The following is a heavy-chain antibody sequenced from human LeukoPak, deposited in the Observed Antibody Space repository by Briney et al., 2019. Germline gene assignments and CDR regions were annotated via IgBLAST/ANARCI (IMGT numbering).Heavy chain of an antibody. CDR3: VRDGDDFDFDY. D-gene: IGHD3-3*01. J-gene: IGHJ4*02. CDR2: VMREGSFT. Sequence: GGSLRLSCAASGFTFRSYWMPWVRQAPGKGLEWVSRVMREGSFTNYADSVEGRFTISRDNAKNTLYLQMSSLRAEETAVYFCVRDGDDFDFDYWGQGSLVTVSS. CDR1: GFTFRSYW. V-gene: IGHV3-74*01.